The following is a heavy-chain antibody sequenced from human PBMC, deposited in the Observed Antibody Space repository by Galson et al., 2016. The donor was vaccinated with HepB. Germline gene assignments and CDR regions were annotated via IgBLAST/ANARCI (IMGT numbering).Heavy chain of an antibody. J-gene: IGHJ4*02. D-gene: IGHD4-23*01. CDR1: GGSVSSGNYY. V-gene: IGHV4-61*01. CDR2: IYYSGST. Sequence: TLSLTCTVSGGSVSSGNYYWSWIRQPPGKGLEWIGYIYYSGSTNYNPSLKSRVTISVDTSKNQFSLKLSSVTAADTAVDYWARSPRTGVISRFHYWGQGTLVTVSS. CDR3: ARSPRTGVISRFHY.